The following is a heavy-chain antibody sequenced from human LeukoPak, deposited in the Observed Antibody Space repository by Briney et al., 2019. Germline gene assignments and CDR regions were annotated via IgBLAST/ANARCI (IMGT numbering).Heavy chain of an antibody. D-gene: IGHD5-18*01. V-gene: IGHV3-11*05. J-gene: IGHJ3*02. Sequence: GGSLRLSCAASGFSLSDYYMSWTRHAPGKGLEWVSYISSSSRYTNSAESVKGRSTISRDNAKTALYLQMNSLRAENTAVDYCAREPIQLWLKGAFDIWGQGTMVTVSS. CDR3: AREPIQLWLKGAFDI. CDR2: ISSSSRYT. CDR1: GFSLSDYY.